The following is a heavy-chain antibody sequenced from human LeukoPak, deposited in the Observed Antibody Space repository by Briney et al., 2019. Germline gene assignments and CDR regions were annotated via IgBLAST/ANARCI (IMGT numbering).Heavy chain of an antibody. CDR1: GFSLCSNY. J-gene: IGHJ4*02. D-gene: IGHD3-10*01. CDR3: ARGRGVDY. V-gene: IGHV3-66*01. CDR2: IYSGGST. Sequence: GGALRLSCAASGFSLCSNYVICFPQARGKGLAWVSVIYSGGSTYYADSVKGRFNISRDNSKNTLYLQMNSLRPEDTAVYYCARGRGVDYWGQGTLVTVSS.